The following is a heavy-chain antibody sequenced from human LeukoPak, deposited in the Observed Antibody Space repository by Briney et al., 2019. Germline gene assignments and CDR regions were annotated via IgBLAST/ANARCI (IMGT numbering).Heavy chain of an antibody. CDR3: ARVGGILWFGELSTYFDY. J-gene: IGHJ4*02. D-gene: IGHD3-10*01. Sequence: ASVKVSCKASGYTFTGYYMHWVRQAPGQGLEWRGWNNPNSGDTNYAQKFQGRVTMTRDTSISTAYMELSRLRSDDTAVYYCARVGGILWFGELSTYFDYWGQGTLVTVSS. V-gene: IGHV1-2*02. CDR1: GYTFTGYY. CDR2: NNPNSGDT.